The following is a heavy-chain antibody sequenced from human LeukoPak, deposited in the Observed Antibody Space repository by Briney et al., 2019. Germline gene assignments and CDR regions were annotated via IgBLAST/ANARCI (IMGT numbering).Heavy chain of an antibody. CDR1: GFTFSTYS. CDR3: AKTSPRLRWFHRGGGPDY. D-gene: IGHD4-23*01. CDR2: ISSSSTTI. J-gene: IGHJ4*02. V-gene: IGHV3-48*02. Sequence: PGGSLRLSCAASGFTFSTYSMNWVRQAPGKGLEWVSYISSSSTTIYYADSVKGRFTISRDNAKNSLYLQMNSLRDEDTAVYYCAKTSPRLRWFHRGGGPDYWGQGTLVTVSS.